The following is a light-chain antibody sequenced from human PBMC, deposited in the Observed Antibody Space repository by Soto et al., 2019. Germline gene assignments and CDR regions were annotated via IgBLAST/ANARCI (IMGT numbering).Light chain of an antibody. CDR1: SSDVGGYNY. V-gene: IGLV2-14*01. CDR2: DVS. CDR3: SSYTSSSTLAV. Sequence: QSVLTQPASVSGSHGQSITISCTGTSSDVGGYNYVSWYQQHPGKAPKLMIYDVSNRPSGVSNRFSGSKSGNTASLTISGLQAEDEADYYCSSYTSSSTLAVFGGGTQLTVL. J-gene: IGLJ7*01.